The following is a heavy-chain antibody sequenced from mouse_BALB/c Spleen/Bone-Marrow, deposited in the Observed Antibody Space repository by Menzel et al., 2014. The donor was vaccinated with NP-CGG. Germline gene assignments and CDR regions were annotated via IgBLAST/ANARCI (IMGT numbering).Heavy chain of an antibody. CDR3: ARDRYGYAMDY. CDR1: DISITTGNYR. V-gene: IGHV3-5*02. J-gene: IGHJ4*01. D-gene: IGHD2-14*01. Sequence: EVKLEESGPGLVKPSQTVSLTCTVTDISITTGNYRWSWIRQFPGNKLEWIGYMYYSGTITYNPSLTSRTTITRDTSKNQVFLEMNSLTAEDTATYFCARDRYGYAMDYWVKEPQSPSPQ. CDR2: MYYSGTI.